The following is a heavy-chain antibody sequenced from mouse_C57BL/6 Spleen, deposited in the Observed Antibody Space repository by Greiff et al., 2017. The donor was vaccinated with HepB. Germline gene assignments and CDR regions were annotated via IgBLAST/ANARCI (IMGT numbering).Heavy chain of an antibody. V-gene: IGHV5-4*03. CDR3: ASRYYGYFDV. CDR1: GFTFSSYA. Sequence: EVKLVESGGGLVKPGGSLKLSCAASGFTFSSYAMSWVRQTPEKRLEWVATISDGGSYTDYPDNVKGRFTISRDNAKNNLYLQMSHLKSEDTAMYYCASRYYGYFDVWGTGTTVTVSS. CDR2: ISDGGSYT. J-gene: IGHJ1*03.